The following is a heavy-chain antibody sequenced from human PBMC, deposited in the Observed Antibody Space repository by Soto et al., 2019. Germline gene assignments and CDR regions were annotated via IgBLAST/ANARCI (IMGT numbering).Heavy chain of an antibody. D-gene: IGHD1-26*01. V-gene: IGHV3-21*01. CDR1: GFTFSSYS. CDR3: ARDYSGSYYGYYYYGMDV. Sequence: KPGGSLRLSCAASGFTFSSYSMNWVRQAPGKGLEWVSSISSSSSYIYYADSVKGRFTISRDNAKNSLYLQMNSLRAEDTAVYYCARDYSGSYYGYYYYGMDVWGQGTTVTVSS. J-gene: IGHJ6*02. CDR2: ISSSSSYI.